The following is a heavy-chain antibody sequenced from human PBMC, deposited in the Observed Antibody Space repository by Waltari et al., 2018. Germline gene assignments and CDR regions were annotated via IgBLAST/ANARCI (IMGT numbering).Heavy chain of an antibody. CDR2: IIPSFGTA. CDR1: GGTFSSYA. D-gene: IGHD3-22*01. CDR3: ARRTSSGLGARYFDL. V-gene: IGHV1-69*12. Sequence: QVQLVQSGAEVKKPGSSVKVSCKASGGTFSSYAISWVRQAPGQGLEWMGGIIPSFGTANYAQKFQGRVTITADESTSTAYMELSSLRSEDTAVYYCARRTSSGLGARYFDLWGRGTLVTVSS. J-gene: IGHJ2*01.